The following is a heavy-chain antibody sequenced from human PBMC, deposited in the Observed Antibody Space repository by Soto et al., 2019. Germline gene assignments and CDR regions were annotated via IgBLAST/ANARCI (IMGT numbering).Heavy chain of an antibody. CDR3: AKVRGLAYCGGDCYSPDAFDI. D-gene: IGHD2-21*02. J-gene: IGHJ3*02. CDR2: ISGSGGST. Sequence: HPSDTLSLTCTVSGGSISIGGYYWSWIRQHPGKGLEWVSAISGSGGSTYYADSVKGRFTISRDNSKNTLYLQMNSLRAEDTAVYYCAKVRGLAYCGGDCYSPDAFDIWGQGTMVTVSS. V-gene: IGHV3-23*01. CDR1: GGSISIGGYY.